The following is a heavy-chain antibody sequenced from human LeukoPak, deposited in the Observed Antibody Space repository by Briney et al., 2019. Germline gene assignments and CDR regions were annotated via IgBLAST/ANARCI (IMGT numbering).Heavy chain of an antibody. V-gene: IGHV3-49*04. CDR1: GFTFGDYA. CDR3: TRDRYSFDY. CDR2: IRSKAYGGTT. Sequence: GGSLRLSCTASGFTFGDYAMSWVRQAPGKGLEWVGFIRSKAYGGTTEYAASVKGRFTISRDDSKSIAYLQMNSLKTDDTAVYYCTRDRYSFDYWGQGTLVTVSS. D-gene: IGHD4-11*01. J-gene: IGHJ4*02.